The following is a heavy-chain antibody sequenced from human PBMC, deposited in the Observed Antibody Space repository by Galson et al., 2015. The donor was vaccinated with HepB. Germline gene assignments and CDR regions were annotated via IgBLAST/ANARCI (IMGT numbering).Heavy chain of an antibody. CDR2: INHSGST. V-gene: IGHV4-34*01. CDR3: ARSRYAPEWLFRRYNWFDP. CDR1: GGSFSGYY. J-gene: IGHJ5*02. Sequence: ETLSLTCAVYGGSFSGYYWSWIRQPPGKGLEWIGEINHSGSTNYNPSLKSRVTISVDTSKNQFSLKLSSVTAADTAVYYCARSRYAPEWLFRRYNWFDPWGQGTLVTVSS. D-gene: IGHD3-3*01.